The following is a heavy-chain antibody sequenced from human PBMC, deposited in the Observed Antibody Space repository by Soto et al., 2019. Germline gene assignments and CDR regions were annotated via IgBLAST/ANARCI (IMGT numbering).Heavy chain of an antibody. J-gene: IGHJ4*02. D-gene: IGHD2-15*01. CDR2: ISYDGSNK. CDR3: AKVPGPNFSGCNFPFYFGH. Sequence: QVQLVESGGDVVQPGRSLRLSCAASGFTFSNYGMNWVRQAPGKGLEWVAVISYDGSNKYYADSVRGRFTISRDNSKNPAYLPMDSLRTEGTAVFYCAKVPGPNFSGCNFPFYFGHRGQGTLVTVSS. CDR1: GFTFSNYG. V-gene: IGHV3-30*18.